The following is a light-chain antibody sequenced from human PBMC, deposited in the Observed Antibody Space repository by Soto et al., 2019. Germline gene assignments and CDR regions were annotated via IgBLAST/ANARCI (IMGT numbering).Light chain of an antibody. CDR2: GVS. Sequence: QSVLTQPASVSGSPGQSITISCTGTISDFVVYNYVSWYQQHPGKAPKLMIYGVSNRPSGVSNRFCGSKSGNTASLTISGLQADDEADYYCQSYDSSLSGYVFGTGTKVTVL. V-gene: IGLV2-14*01. CDR3: QSYDSSLSGYV. CDR1: ISDFVVYNY. J-gene: IGLJ1*01.